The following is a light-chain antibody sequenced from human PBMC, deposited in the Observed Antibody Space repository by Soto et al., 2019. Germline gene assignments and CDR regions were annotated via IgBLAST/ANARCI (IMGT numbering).Light chain of an antibody. J-gene: IGKJ1*01. CDR3: QQYGSSTRT. CDR2: GAS. CDR1: QSVSNKY. V-gene: IGKV3-20*01. Sequence: DIVLTQSQGTLSLSPGERATLSCRASQSVSNKYLAWYTPTPGQAPRLIIYGASNRATDVPDRFSGSGSGTDFSLHISRLEPEELAVYDGQQYGSSTRTFGQGTKVDI.